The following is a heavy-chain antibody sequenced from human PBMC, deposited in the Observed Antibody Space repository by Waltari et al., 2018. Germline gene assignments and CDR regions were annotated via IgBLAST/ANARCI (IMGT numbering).Heavy chain of an antibody. Sequence: QVQLVQSGAEVKKPGSSVKVSCKASGGTFSSYAISWVRQAPGQGLEWMGRIIPIFGTANYAQEFQGRVTMTADKATSTAYMELSSLRSEDTAVYYCARVSDYVWGSYREYDAFDIWGQGTMVTVSS. CDR2: IIPIFGTA. D-gene: IGHD3-16*02. V-gene: IGHV1-69*13. CDR1: GGTFSSYA. J-gene: IGHJ3*02. CDR3: ARVSDYVWGSYREYDAFDI.